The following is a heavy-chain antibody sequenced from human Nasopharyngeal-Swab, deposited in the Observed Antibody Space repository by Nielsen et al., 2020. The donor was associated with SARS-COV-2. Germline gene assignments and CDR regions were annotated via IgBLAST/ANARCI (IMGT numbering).Heavy chain of an antibody. CDR3: ARDTKGSSGWPYYYYYYMDV. J-gene: IGHJ6*03. D-gene: IGHD6-19*01. Sequence: WIRQPPGKGLEWVSYISSSSSTIYYADPVKGRFTISRDNAKNSLYLQMNSLRAEDTAVYYCARDTKGSSGWPYYYYYYMDVWGKGTTVTVSS. CDR2: ISSSSSTI. V-gene: IGHV3-48*01.